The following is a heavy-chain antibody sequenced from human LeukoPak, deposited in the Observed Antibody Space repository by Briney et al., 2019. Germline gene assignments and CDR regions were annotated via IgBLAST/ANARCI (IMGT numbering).Heavy chain of an antibody. CDR2: TYYRSKWYN. V-gene: IGHV6-1*01. J-gene: IGHJ6*02. CDR1: GDSVSSNSAA. D-gene: IGHD2-21*02. Sequence: SQTLSLTCAISGDSVSSNSAAWNWIRQSPSRGLEWLGRTYYRSKWYNDYAVSVKSRITINPDTSKNQFSLQLNPVTPEDTAVYYCARDLVVVTAIPVYYYGMDVWGQGTTVTVSS. CDR3: ARDLVVVTAIPVYYYGMDV.